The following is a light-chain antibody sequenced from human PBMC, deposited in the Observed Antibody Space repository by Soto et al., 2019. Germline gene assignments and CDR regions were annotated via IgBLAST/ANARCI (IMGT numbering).Light chain of an antibody. CDR2: AAS. CDR1: QDIRRD. Sequence: DIPMTQSPSSLSASVGDRVTITCRASQDIRRDLGWYQQKPGKAPKRLIYAASSLQSGVPSRFSGSGSGTEFTLTISSLQPEDFATYYCLQHNNYPRTFGQGTKVEIK. V-gene: IGKV1-17*01. CDR3: LQHNNYPRT. J-gene: IGKJ1*01.